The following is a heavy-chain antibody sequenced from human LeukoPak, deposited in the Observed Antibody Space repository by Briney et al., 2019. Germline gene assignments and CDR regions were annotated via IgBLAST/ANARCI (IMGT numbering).Heavy chain of an antibody. CDR3: ATRSASSYGGVFDF. J-gene: IGHJ4*02. V-gene: IGHV1-3*04. Sequence: ASVKVSCKASGYTFTHYAMHWVRQAPGQSLEWMGWINTGYGNTKYSQKFQGRVTLTRDTSANTAYMEVTSLRSEDTAVYYCATRSASSYGGVFDFWGQGSLVIVSS. CDR1: GYTFTHYA. CDR2: INTGYGNT. D-gene: IGHD3-16*01.